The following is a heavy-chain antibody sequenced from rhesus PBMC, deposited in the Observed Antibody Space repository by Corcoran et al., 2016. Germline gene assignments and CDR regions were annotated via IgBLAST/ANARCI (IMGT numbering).Heavy chain of an antibody. CDR2: INWDDGN. CDR1: GFSLTTSGMG. D-gene: IGHD6-13*01. CDR3: ARGIWYSSWHHFDY. J-gene: IGHJ4*01. Sequence: QVTLKESGPALVKPTQTLTLTCTCSGFSLTTSGMGVGWLRQPPGTALEWVALINWDDGNRYSTSLKSRLTISKDTSKNQVVLTLTNMNPMDTATYYCARGIWYSSWHHFDYWGQGVLVTVSS. V-gene: IGHV2-152*01.